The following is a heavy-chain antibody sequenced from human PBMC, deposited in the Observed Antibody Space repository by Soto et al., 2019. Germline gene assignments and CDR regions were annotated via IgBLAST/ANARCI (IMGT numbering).Heavy chain of an antibody. Sequence: GGSLRLSCAASGFTFSSYSMNWVRQAPGKGLEWVSSISSSSSYIYYADSVKGRFTISRDNAKNSLYLQMNSLRAEDTAVYYCARDSVRLLSALDYWGQGTLVTVSS. CDR3: ARDSVRLLSALDY. J-gene: IGHJ4*02. CDR2: ISSSSSYI. D-gene: IGHD2-2*01. V-gene: IGHV3-21*01. CDR1: GFTFSSYS.